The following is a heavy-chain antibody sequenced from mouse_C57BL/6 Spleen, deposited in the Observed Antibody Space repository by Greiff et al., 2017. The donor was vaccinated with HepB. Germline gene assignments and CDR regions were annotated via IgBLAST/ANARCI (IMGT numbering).Heavy chain of an antibody. D-gene: IGHD2-5*01. V-gene: IGHV5-9-1*02. J-gene: IGHJ1*03. Sequence: EVQVVESGEGLVKPGGSLKLSCAASGFTFSSYAMSWVRQTPEKRLEWVAYISSGGDYIYYADTVKGRFTISRDNARNTLYLQMSSLKSEDTAMYYCTRELYYSNYVYFDVWGTGTTVTVSS. CDR3: TRELYYSNYVYFDV. CDR2: ISSGGDYI. CDR1: GFTFSSYA.